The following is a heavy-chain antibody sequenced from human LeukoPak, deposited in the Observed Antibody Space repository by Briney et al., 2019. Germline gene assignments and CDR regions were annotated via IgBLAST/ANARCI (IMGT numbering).Heavy chain of an antibody. CDR2: ISAYNGNT. Sequence: GASVKVSCKASGYTFTSYGISWVRQAPGQGLEWMGWISAYNGNTNYAQKLQGRVTMTTDTSTSTAYMELRSLRSDDTAVYYCARTYWIQLWLRFDYWGQGTLVTVSS. CDR3: ARTYWIQLWLRFDY. D-gene: IGHD5-18*01. J-gene: IGHJ4*02. CDR1: GYTFTSYG. V-gene: IGHV1-18*01.